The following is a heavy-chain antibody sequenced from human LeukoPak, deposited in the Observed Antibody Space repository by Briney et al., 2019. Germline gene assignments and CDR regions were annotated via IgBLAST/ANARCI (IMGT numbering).Heavy chain of an antibody. CDR2: ISYDGSNK. Sequence: GRSLRLSCAASGFTFSSYGMHWVRQAPGKGLEWVAVISYDGSNKYYADSVKGRFTISRDNSKNTLYLQMNSLRAEDTAVYYCAKDRFRLRYFDWSPESFDYWGQGTLVTVSS. CDR1: GFTFSSYG. D-gene: IGHD3-9*01. V-gene: IGHV3-30*18. J-gene: IGHJ4*02. CDR3: AKDRFRLRYFDWSPESFDY.